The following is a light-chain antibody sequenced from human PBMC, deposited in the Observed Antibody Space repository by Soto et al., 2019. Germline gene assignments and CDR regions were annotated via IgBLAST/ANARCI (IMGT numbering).Light chain of an antibody. CDR1: SSDVGTYNL. CDR2: EVF. Sequence: QSVLTQPASVSGSPGQSITISCTGTSSDVGTYNLVSWYQQHPGKVPKLIIYEVFKRPSGISNRFSGSKSGNTASLTISGLQAEDEAFYQCGSTVGLNTYVFGTGTQLTVL. CDR3: GSTVGLNTYV. V-gene: IGLV2-23*02. J-gene: IGLJ1*01.